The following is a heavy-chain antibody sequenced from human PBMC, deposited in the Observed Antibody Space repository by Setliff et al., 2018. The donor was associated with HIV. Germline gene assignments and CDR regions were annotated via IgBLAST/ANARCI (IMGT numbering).Heavy chain of an antibody. CDR3: ARDLNKGSIDY. CDR1: GYTFTDYF. CDR2: INTNTGNP. D-gene: IGHD3-10*01. J-gene: IGHJ4*02. V-gene: IGHV7-4-1*02. Sequence: ASVKVSCKSSGYTFTDYFMHWVRQAPGQGLEWMGWINTNTGNPTYAQGFTGRFVFSLDTSVSTAYLQISSLEAEDTAVYYCARDLNKGSIDYWGQGTLVTVSS.